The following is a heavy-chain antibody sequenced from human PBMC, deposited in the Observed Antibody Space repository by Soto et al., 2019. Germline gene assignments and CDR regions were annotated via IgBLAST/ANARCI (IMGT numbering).Heavy chain of an antibody. CDR3: ATVAFGYHSHSPY. V-gene: IGHV3-21*04. CDR2: ISSRSDI. J-gene: IGHJ4*02. Sequence: GGSLRLSCVGSGFTFSIYSINWVRQAPGKGLEWVSSISSRSDIYYADSVKGRFTISRDNAKNSLFLQMTALRAEDSAMYFCATVAFGYHSHSPYWGRGALVTVSS. D-gene: IGHD6-25*01. CDR1: GFTFSIYS.